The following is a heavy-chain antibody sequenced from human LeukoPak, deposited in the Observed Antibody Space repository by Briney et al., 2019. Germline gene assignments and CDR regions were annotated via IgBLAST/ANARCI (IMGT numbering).Heavy chain of an antibody. V-gene: IGHV4-59*12. CDR1: GGSISIYY. D-gene: IGHD5-18*01. CDR2: IYNSGST. J-gene: IGHJ3*02. Sequence: PSETLSLTCSVSGGSISIYYWGWVRQPPGKGLEWIGYIYNSGSTIYNPSLKSRVSISVDTSKNQFSLELSSVTAADTAVYYCARARRRRYRLRDAFDIRGQGPMVTVSS. CDR3: ARARRRRYRLRDAFDI.